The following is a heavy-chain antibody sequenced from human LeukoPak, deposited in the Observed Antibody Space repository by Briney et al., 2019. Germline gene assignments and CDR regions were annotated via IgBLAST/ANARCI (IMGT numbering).Heavy chain of an antibody. CDR3: AKDRSSGSAVPFDI. CDR1: GFTFSTFW. V-gene: IGHV3-23*01. J-gene: IGHJ3*02. CDR2: ISGSGSST. D-gene: IGHD3-22*01. Sequence: GGSLRLSCVTPGFTFSTFWMNWVRQAPGKGLEWVSAISGSGSSTYYADSVKGRFTISRDNSKNTLYLQMNSLRADDTALYYCAKDRSSGSAVPFDIWGQGTMVTVSS.